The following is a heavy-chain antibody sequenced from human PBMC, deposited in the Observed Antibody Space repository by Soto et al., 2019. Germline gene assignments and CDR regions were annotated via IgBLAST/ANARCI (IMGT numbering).Heavy chain of an antibody. CDR3: ARGSHAAEGFYYYYMDV. J-gene: IGHJ6*03. Sequence: PSETLSLTCAVYGGSFSGYYWSWIRQPPGKGLEWIGEINHSGSTNYNPSLKSRVTISVDTSKNQFSLKLSSVTAADTAVYYCARGSHAAEGFYYYYMDVWGKGTTVTVSS. CDR1: GGSFSGYY. V-gene: IGHV4-34*01. D-gene: IGHD2-15*01. CDR2: INHSGST.